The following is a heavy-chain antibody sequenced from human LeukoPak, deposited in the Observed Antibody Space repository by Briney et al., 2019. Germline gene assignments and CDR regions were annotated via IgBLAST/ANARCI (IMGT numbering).Heavy chain of an antibody. Sequence: ASVKVSCKASGYTFTSYYMHWVRQAPGQGLEWMGIINPSGGSTSYAQKFQGRVTMTRDMSTSTVYMKLSSLRSEDTAVYYCAREGGGYCTNGVCYRGEDYYYHMDVWGKGTTVTVSS. CDR1: GYTFTSYY. CDR3: AREGGGYCTNGVCYRGEDYYYHMDV. D-gene: IGHD2-8*01. CDR2: INPSGGST. V-gene: IGHV1-46*01. J-gene: IGHJ6*03.